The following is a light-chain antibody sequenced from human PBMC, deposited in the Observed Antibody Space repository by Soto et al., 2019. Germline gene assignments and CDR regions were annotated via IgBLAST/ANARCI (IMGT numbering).Light chain of an antibody. CDR2: GAS. CDR1: QSVSGH. Sequence: EIVMTQSPATLSVSPGERVTLSCRASQSVSGHLAWYQQKPGQAPRLIISGASTRATGIPARFSGRGSGTEFTLTISSLQSEDFAVYYCHQYHYWLTFGQGTRVEIK. CDR3: HQYHYWLT. J-gene: IGKJ1*01. V-gene: IGKV3-15*01.